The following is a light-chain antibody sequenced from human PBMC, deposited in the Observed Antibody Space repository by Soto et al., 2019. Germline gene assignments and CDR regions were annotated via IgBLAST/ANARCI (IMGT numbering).Light chain of an antibody. CDR2: GAS. J-gene: IGKJ5*01. V-gene: IGKV3-20*01. CDR1: QSVSSN. CDR3: QQYGSSPPIT. Sequence: EIMMTQSPATLSVSPGERATLSCRASQSVSSNLAWYQQKPGQAPRLLIYGASTRATGIPARFSGSGSGTDFTLTISRLDPEDSAVYYCQQYGSSPPITFGQGTRLEIK.